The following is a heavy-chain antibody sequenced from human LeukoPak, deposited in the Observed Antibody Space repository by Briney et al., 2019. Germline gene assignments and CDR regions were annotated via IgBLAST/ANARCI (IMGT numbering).Heavy chain of an antibody. V-gene: IGHV3-30*01. J-gene: IGHJ5*02. Sequence: PGGSLRLSCAASGFTFSSFAMHWVRQAPGKGLEWVAVMSSDGRKENYADSVKGRFTISRDNSKSTLFLQMTSLRSEDTAVYYCARDPPEASSSWYNWFDPWGQGTLVTVSS. CDR1: GFTFSSFA. CDR2: MSSDGRKE. D-gene: IGHD6-13*01. CDR3: ARDPPEASSSWYNWFDP.